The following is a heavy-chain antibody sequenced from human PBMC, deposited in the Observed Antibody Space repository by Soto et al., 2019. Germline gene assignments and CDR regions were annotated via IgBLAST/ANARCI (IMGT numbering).Heavy chain of an antibody. J-gene: IGHJ6*03. CDR1: GGSISSSTNY. Sequence: SETLSLTCRVSGGSISSSTNYWAWIRQPPGKGLEWIGSIYYSGSTYYNPSLESRVTISVDTSKNQFSLKLSSVTAADTGVYFFARREGLAPPYWDYYMDVWGKGTTVTVSS. V-gene: IGHV4-39*01. D-gene: IGHD2-8*02. CDR2: IYYSGST. CDR3: ARREGLAPPYWDYYMDV.